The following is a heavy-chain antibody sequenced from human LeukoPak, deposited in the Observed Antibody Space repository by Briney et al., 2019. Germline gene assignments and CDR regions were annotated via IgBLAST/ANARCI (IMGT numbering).Heavy chain of an antibody. V-gene: IGHV3-33*01. D-gene: IGHD1-26*01. CDR3: ARQFDGSHPNAFDI. CDR2: TWYDVSYK. CDR1: GFTFSTYG. J-gene: IGHJ3*02. Sequence: GGSLRLSCAASGFTFSTYGMHWVRQAPGKRLEWGAVTWYDVSYKYYGDSVKGRFTISRDNSKSTLYLQMASLRVEDTAVYYCARQFDGSHPNAFDIWGQGTMVTVSS.